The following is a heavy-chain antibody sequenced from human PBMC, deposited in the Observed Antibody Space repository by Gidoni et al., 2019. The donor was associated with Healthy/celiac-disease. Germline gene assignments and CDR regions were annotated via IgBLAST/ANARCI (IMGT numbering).Heavy chain of an antibody. Sequence: LVQPGGSLRLSCAASGFTFSSYAMRWAGQVPGKGVEWVSAISGSGGSTYYADSVKGRFTISIDNSKNTLYLPMNSLRAEDTAVYYCAKDGDTAMVTPKDYWGQGTLVTVSS. V-gene: IGHV3-23*01. D-gene: IGHD5-18*01. CDR2: ISGSGGST. J-gene: IGHJ4*02. CDR3: AKDGDTAMVTPKDY. CDR1: GFTFSSYA.